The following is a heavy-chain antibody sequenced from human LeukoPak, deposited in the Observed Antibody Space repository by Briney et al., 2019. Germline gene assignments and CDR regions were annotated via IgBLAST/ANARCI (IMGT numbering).Heavy chain of an antibody. CDR2: IYSGGST. V-gene: IGHV3-66*01. CDR1: GFTFSSYA. Sequence: PGGSLRLSCAASGFTFSSYAMSWVRQAPGKGLEWVSVIYSGGSTYYADSVKGRFTISRDNSKNTLYLQMNSLRAEDTAVYYCARERYSYGDYYYYGMDVWGQGTTVTVSS. J-gene: IGHJ6*02. D-gene: IGHD5-18*01. CDR3: ARERYSYGDYYYYGMDV.